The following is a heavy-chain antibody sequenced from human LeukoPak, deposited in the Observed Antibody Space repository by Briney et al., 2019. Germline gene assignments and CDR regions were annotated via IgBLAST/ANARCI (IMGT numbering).Heavy chain of an antibody. CDR2: IYNSERT. J-gene: IGHJ2*01. D-gene: IGHD6-19*01. V-gene: IGHV4-59*01. Sequence: SETLSLTCTVSGGSISRYYWSWIRQPPGKGLEWIGYIYNSERTSYNPSLKSRVTISGDTSKNQFSLNLNSVTAADTAVYFCASDSSGWYWYFDLWGRGTLVTVSS. CDR1: GGSISRYY. CDR3: ASDSSGWYWYFDL.